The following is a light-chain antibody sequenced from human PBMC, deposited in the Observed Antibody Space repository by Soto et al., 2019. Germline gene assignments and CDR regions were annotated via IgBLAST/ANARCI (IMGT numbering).Light chain of an antibody. CDR3: GSWDHSVSGFV. Sequence: QSVLTQPPSVSAAPGQKVTISCSGSTSNIANNYVSWFQQFPGTAPKLIVYQSSRRPSGIPDRFSGSASGTSATLGITGLQTGDEADYYCGSWDHSVSGFVFRTGTKVPVL. CDR1: TSNIANNY. CDR2: QSS. V-gene: IGLV1-51*02. J-gene: IGLJ1*01.